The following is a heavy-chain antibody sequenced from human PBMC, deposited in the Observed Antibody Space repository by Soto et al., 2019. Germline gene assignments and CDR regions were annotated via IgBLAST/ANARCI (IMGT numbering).Heavy chain of an antibody. J-gene: IGHJ3*02. V-gene: IGHV3-7*03. CDR2: IKQDGSDK. Sequence: PGGSLTLSCAASGFTFSSHYMSWVCQAPGKGLERVANIKQDGSDKYYVDSVKGRFTNSRDNAKNSLFLQMNSLGAEDTGVYYCAREASVVEVATMDDAFDIWGQGTVVTVSS. CDR3: AREASVVEVATMDDAFDI. CDR1: GFTFSSHY. D-gene: IGHD2-15*01.